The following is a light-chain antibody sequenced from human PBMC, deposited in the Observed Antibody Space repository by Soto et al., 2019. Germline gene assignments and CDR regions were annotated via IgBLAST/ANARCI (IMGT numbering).Light chain of an antibody. V-gene: IGKV1-27*01. Sequence: DVQMTQSPSSLSASVGDRVTITCRASQGISDYLAWYQQKPGKVPKLLIYAASTLQSGVPSRFSGSGSGTDFTLTISSLQPEDVATDYCQKYNSAPWTFGQGTKVEIK. CDR3: QKYNSAPWT. CDR2: AAS. J-gene: IGKJ1*01. CDR1: QGISDY.